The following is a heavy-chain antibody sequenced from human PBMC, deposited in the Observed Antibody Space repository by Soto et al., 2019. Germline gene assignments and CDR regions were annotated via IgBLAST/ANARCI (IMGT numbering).Heavy chain of an antibody. V-gene: IGHV3-21*01. CDR3: ARALLGHYYGSGTTDYYYGMDV. J-gene: IGHJ6*02. Sequence: GGSLRLSCAASGFTFSSYSMNWVRQAPGKGLEWVSSISSSSSYICYADSVKGRFTISRDNAKNSLYLQMNSLRAEDTAVYYCARALLGHYYGSGTTDYYYGMDVWGQGTTVTVSS. CDR2: ISSSSSYI. D-gene: IGHD3-10*01. CDR1: GFTFSSYS.